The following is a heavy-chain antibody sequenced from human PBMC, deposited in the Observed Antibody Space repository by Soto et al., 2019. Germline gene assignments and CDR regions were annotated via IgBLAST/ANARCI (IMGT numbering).Heavy chain of an antibody. J-gene: IGHJ4*02. CDR1: GGTFSSYA. D-gene: IGHD2-21*02. Sequence: SVKVSCKASGGTFSSYAISLVRQAPGQGLEWMGGIIPIFGTANYAQKFHGRVTITADESTSTAYMELSSLRSEDTAMYYCASGPFPRVGSSAIYCGGDCYSGHLDYWGQGTLVTVSS. CDR3: ASGPFPRVGSSAIYCGGDCYSGHLDY. V-gene: IGHV1-69*13. CDR2: IIPIFGTA.